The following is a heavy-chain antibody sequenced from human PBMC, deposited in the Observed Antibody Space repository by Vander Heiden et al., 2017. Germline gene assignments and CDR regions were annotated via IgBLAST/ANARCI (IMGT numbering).Heavy chain of an antibody. CDR3: AKPGSVWFDP. V-gene: IGHV3-23*01. CDR2: ISGSGGST. J-gene: IGHJ5*02. CDR1: GFTFSSYA. D-gene: IGHD3-10*01. Sequence: EVQLLESGGGLVQPGGSLRLSCAASGFTFSSYAMSWVRQAPGKGLEWVSAISGSGGSTDDADSVKGRFTISRDNSKNTLYMKMNSLRAEDTAVYYWAKPGSVWFDPWGQGNLVTVS.